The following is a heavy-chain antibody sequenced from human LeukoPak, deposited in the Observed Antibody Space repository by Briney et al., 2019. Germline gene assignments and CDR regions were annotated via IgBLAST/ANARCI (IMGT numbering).Heavy chain of an antibody. CDR1: GYTFTSYG. Sequence: ASVKVSCKASGYTFTSYGISWVRQAPGQGLEWMGIINPSGGSTSYAQKFQGRVTMTRDMSTSTVYMELSSLRSEDTAVYYCARDYDYYDSSGQLDYWGQGTLVTVSS. CDR2: INPSGGST. CDR3: ARDYDYYDSSGQLDY. D-gene: IGHD3-22*01. J-gene: IGHJ4*02. V-gene: IGHV1-46*01.